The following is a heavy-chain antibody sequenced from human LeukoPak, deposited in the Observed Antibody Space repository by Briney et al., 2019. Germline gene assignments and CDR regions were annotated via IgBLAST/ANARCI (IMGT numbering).Heavy chain of an antibody. J-gene: IGHJ6*04. V-gene: IGHV1-69*01. Sequence: SVKVSCKASGGTFSSYAISWVRQAPGQGLEWMGGIIPIFGTANYAQKFQGRVTITADESPGTAYMELSSLRSEDTAVYYCARGLEWFGEFYYGMDVWGKGTTVTVSS. CDR2: IIPIFGTA. D-gene: IGHD3-10*01. CDR1: GGTFSSYA. CDR3: ARGLEWFGEFYYGMDV.